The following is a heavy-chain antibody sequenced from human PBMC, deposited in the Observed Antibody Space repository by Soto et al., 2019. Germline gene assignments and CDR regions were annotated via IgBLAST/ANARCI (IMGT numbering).Heavy chain of an antibody. CDR1: GFSLTTSGVG. CDR2: IYWDDDN. Sequence: QITLKESGPTLVKPTQTLTLTCTFSGFSLTTSGVGVSGIRQPPGKALEWLALIYWDDDNLYSPSLKSRLTITKDTSKNQVVLTMTNMDPVDTATYYCARLSSTWYPYWGQGTLVTVSS. J-gene: IGHJ4*02. CDR3: ARLSSTWYPY. V-gene: IGHV2-5*02. D-gene: IGHD6-13*01.